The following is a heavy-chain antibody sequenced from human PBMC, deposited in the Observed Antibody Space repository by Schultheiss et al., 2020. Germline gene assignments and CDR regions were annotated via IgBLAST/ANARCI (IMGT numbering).Heavy chain of an antibody. V-gene: IGHV3-30-3*01. J-gene: IGHJ4*02. D-gene: IGHD3-22*01. CDR2: ISYDGSNK. CDR1: GFTFSSYA. Sequence: GGSLRLSCAASGFTFSSYAMHWVRQAPDKGLEWVAVISYDGSNKYYADSVKGRFTISRDNSKNTLYLQMNSLRAEDTAVYYCARSYDSSGYWGLTLGYWGQGTLVTVSS. CDR3: ARSYDSSGYWGLTLGY.